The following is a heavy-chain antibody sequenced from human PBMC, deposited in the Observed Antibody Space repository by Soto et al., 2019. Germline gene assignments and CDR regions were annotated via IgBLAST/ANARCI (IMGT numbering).Heavy chain of an antibody. J-gene: IGHJ6*02. D-gene: IGHD3-10*01. CDR3: ARGAVLLCFGVDV. V-gene: IGHV4-34*01. CDR1: GGSFSGYY. Sequence: QVQLQQWGAGLLKPSETLSLTCAVYGGSFSGYYWSWIRQPPRKGLEWIGEINHSGSTNYNPSLNSRVTISVDTSKNQFSLKLSSVTAADTTVYYCARGAVLLCFGVDVWGQGTTVTVSS. CDR2: INHSGST.